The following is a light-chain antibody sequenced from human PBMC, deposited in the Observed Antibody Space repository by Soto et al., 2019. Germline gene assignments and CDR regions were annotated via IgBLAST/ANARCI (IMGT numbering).Light chain of an antibody. V-gene: IGKV2-28*01. CDR1: QSLLHSNGYNY. Sequence: DIVMTQSPLSLPVTPGEPASISCRSSQSLLHSNGYNYLDWYLQKPGQSPQLLIYLGSNRASGVPDRFSGSGSGTDFTLKISRVEAEDVWVYYCMQALQTAYTFGQGTKLEIK. J-gene: IGKJ2*01. CDR2: LGS. CDR3: MQALQTAYT.